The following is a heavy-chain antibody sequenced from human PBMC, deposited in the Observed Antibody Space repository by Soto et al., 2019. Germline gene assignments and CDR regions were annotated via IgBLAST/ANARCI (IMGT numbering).Heavy chain of an antibody. CDR3: ARAGSGFRPFDY. D-gene: IGHD6-19*01. J-gene: IGHJ4*02. CDR1: GYTFSTYA. Sequence: QVQLVQSGAEVKKPGASVKVSCKGSGYTFSTYAIAWVRQAPGQGLEWMAWISAYSGDTNYAPKVQGRATLTTDTSTPTPYLELSSLTSADSSVYYCARAGSGFRPFDYWGQGTLVTVSS. CDR2: ISAYSGDT. V-gene: IGHV1-18*01.